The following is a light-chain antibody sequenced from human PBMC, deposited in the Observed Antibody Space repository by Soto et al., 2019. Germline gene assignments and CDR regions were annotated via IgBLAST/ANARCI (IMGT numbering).Light chain of an antibody. CDR3: DAHAGGNTGL. V-gene: IGLV2-8*01. CDR1: NRDVGAYKY. J-gene: IGLJ3*02. CDR2: EVD. Sequence: QSALTQPPSASGSPGQSLTISCKGSNRDVGAYKYVSWYQQRPGTAPKMIIFEVDKRPSGVPNRFSGSRSGDKASLTVSGLQTEDEGIYYCDAHAGGNTGLFGGGTKLTVL.